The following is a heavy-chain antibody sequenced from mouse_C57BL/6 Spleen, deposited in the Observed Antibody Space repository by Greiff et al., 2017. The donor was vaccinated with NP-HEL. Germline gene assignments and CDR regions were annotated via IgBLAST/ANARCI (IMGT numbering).Heavy chain of an antibody. D-gene: IGHD2-3*01. CDR3: ARDGYYDYYAMDY. J-gene: IGHJ4*01. CDR2: INPNNGGT. CDR1: GYTFTDYN. Sequence: EVKLMESGPELVKPGASVKMSCKASGYTFTDYNMHWVKQSHGKSLEWIGYINPNNGGTSYNQKFKGKATLTVNKSSSTAYMELRSLTSEDSAVYYCARDGYYDYYAMDYWGQGTSVTVSS. V-gene: IGHV1-22*01.